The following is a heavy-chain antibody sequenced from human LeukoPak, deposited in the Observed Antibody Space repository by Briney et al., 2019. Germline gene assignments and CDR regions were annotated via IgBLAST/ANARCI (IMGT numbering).Heavy chain of an antibody. CDR2: MNPNSGGT. Sequence: ASVKVSCKASGYTFTGYYMHWVRQAPGQGLEWIGWMNPNSGGTNYAQKIQGRVTMTRDTSISSAYMELSRLRSDDTAVYYCARIPLYYYDSSGYSPIFDYWGQGTLVTVSS. J-gene: IGHJ4*02. CDR3: ARIPLYYYDSSGYSPIFDY. CDR1: GYTFTGYY. V-gene: IGHV1-2*02. D-gene: IGHD3-22*01.